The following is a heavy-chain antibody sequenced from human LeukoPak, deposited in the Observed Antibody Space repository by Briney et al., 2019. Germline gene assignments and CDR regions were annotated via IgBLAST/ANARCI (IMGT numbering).Heavy chain of an antibody. CDR3: ARAPAAIYWFDP. D-gene: IGHD2-2*01. J-gene: IGHJ5*02. Sequence: ASVKVSCKVSGYTFTSYGISWVRQAPGQGLEWMGWINPNSGGTNYAQKFQGRVTMTRDTSISTAYMELSRLRSDDTAVYYCARAPAAIYWFDPWGQGTLVTVSS. V-gene: IGHV1-2*02. CDR1: GYTFTSYG. CDR2: INPNSGGT.